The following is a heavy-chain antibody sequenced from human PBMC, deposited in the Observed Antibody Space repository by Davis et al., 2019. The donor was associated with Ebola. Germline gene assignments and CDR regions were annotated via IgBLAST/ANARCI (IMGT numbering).Heavy chain of an antibody. V-gene: IGHV3-13*01. J-gene: IGHJ5*02. CDR2: IGTAGDT. CDR1: GFTFSSYD. CDR3: ARDVEAPNWFDP. Sequence: GESLKISCAASGFTFSSYDMHWVRQATGKGLEWVSAIGTAGDTYYPDSVRGRFTISRDNAKNSLYLQMNSLRAEDTAVYYCARDVEAPNWFDPWGQGTLVTVSS.